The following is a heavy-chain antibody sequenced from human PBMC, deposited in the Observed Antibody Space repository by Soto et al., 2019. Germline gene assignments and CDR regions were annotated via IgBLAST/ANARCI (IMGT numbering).Heavy chain of an antibody. Sequence: QVQLVQSGAEVKKPGSSVKVSCKASGGTFSSYTISWVRQAPGQGLEWMGRIIPILGIANYAQKFQGRVTSPADKSTSTAYMEQSSLRSEDTDVYYCATRPLTTAYYYYYGMDVWGQGTTVTVSS. CDR3: ATRPLTTAYYYYYGMDV. CDR1: GGTFSSYT. J-gene: IGHJ6*02. D-gene: IGHD4-17*01. V-gene: IGHV1-69*02. CDR2: IIPILGIA.